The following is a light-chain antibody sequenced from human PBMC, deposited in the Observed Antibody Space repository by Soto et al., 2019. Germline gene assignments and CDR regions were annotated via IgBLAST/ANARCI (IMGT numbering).Light chain of an antibody. J-gene: IGKJ1*01. CDR1: QSVSSN. Sequence: EIVMKQSPATLSVSPGERATLSCRASQSVSSNLAWYQQKAGQAPRLLIYGASTRATGIPARFSGSGSGTEFTLTISSLQSEDFAVYYCQHYNNWPRTFGQGTKVEIK. CDR3: QHYNNWPRT. V-gene: IGKV3-15*01. CDR2: GAS.